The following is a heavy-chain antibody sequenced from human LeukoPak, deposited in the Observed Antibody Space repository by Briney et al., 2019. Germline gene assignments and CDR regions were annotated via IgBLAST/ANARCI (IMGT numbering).Heavy chain of an antibody. Sequence: SSETLSLTCTVSGGSISSSSYYWGWIRQPPGKGLEWIGSIYYSGSTYYNPSLKSRVTISVDTSKNQFSLKLSSVTAADTAVYYCARVGREAARPTPDYWGQGTLVTVSS. V-gene: IGHV4-39*07. J-gene: IGHJ4*02. CDR1: GGSISSSSYY. CDR3: ARVGREAARPTPDY. CDR2: IYYSGST. D-gene: IGHD6-6*01.